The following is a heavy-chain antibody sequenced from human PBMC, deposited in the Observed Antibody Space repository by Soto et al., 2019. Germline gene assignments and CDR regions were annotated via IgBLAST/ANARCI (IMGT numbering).Heavy chain of an antibody. Sequence: ASLKVSCKVSGYTLTELSMHWVRQAPGKGLEWMGGFDPEDGETIYAQKFQGRVTMTEDTSTDTAYMELSSLRSEDTAVYYCATIRPHDYGDYGASFDYWGQGTLVTVSS. D-gene: IGHD4-17*01. CDR3: ATIRPHDYGDYGASFDY. CDR1: GYTLTELS. CDR2: FDPEDGET. V-gene: IGHV1-24*01. J-gene: IGHJ4*02.